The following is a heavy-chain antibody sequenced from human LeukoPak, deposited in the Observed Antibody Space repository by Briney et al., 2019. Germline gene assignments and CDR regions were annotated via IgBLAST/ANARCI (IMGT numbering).Heavy chain of an antibody. CDR1: GGSISSTSYY. J-gene: IGHJ3*02. D-gene: IGHD3-22*01. V-gene: IGHV4-39*01. CDR3: ARQGKHYDSSGYGRLNAFDI. Sequence: SDTLSLTCTVSGGSISSTSYYWGWIRQPPGKGLEGIASIFYSGSAYYNPSLKSRVTISVDTSKNQFSLKLNSVTAADTAVYYCARQGKHYDSSGYGRLNAFDIWGQGTMVTVSS. CDR2: IFYSGSA.